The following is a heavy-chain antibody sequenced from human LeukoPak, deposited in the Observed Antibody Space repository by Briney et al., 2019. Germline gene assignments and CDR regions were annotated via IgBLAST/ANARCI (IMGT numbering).Heavy chain of an antibody. J-gene: IGHJ6*02. D-gene: IGHD6-13*01. CDR1: RFTFSSYA. Sequence: GGSLRLSCTASRFTFSSYAMHWVRQAPGKGLKWVAVISYDGSNKYYADSVKGRFTISRDNSKNAFYLQMNSLRVEDTAVYYCARGVQQLVLTPPRVGYGMDGWGQGTTVTVSS. CDR2: ISYDGSNK. V-gene: IGHV3-30-3*01. CDR3: ARGVQQLVLTPPRVGYGMDG.